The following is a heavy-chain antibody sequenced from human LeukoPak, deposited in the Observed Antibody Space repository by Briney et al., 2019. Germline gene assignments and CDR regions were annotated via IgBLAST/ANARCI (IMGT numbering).Heavy chain of an antibody. Sequence: GSLRLSCAASGFTFSSYAMSWIRQPPGKGLEWIGEINHSGSTNYNPSLKSRVTISVDTSKNQLSLKLSSVTAADTAFYYCASQGHHGKIVGTTLSYFYMDVWGKGTTVTVSS. CDR3: ASQGHHGKIVGTTLSYFYMDV. CDR1: GFTFSSYA. D-gene: IGHD1-26*01. CDR2: INHSGST. J-gene: IGHJ6*03. V-gene: IGHV4-34*01.